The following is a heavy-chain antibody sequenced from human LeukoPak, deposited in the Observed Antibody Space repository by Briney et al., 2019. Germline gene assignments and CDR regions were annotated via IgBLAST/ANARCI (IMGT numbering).Heavy chain of an antibody. J-gene: IGHJ4*02. Sequence: GGSLRLSCAASGFTFSSYGMHWVRQAPGKGLEWVAFIRYDGSNKYYADSVKGRFTISRDNSKNTLYLQMNSLRAEDTAVYYCAKDPPDIAAAGLFDYWGQGTLVTVSS. D-gene: IGHD6-13*01. V-gene: IGHV3-30*02. CDR3: AKDPPDIAAAGLFDY. CDR1: GFTFSSYG. CDR2: IRYDGSNK.